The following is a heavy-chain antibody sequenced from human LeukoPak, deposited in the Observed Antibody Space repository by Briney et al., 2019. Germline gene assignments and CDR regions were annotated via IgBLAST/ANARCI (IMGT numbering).Heavy chain of an antibody. J-gene: IGHJ4*02. CDR2: ISGSGGNT. CDR3: AKGVFYYDSSGYYYYY. D-gene: IGHD3-22*01. V-gene: IGHV3-23*01. CDR1: GFTFSCYA. Sequence: GGSLRLSCAASGFTFSCYAMSWVRQAPGKGLEWVSAISGSGGNTYYADSVKGRFTISRDNSKNTLYLQMNSLRAEDTAVYYCAKGVFYYDSSGYYYYYWGQGTLVTVSS.